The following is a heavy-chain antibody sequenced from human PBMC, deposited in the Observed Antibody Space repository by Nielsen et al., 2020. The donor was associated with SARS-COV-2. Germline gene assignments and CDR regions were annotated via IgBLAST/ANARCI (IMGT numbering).Heavy chain of an antibody. D-gene: IGHD2-15*01. CDR2: IYSDGST. J-gene: IGHJ4*02. V-gene: IGHV3-53*05. CDR3: AKEYCSGGSCYGHFDY. Sequence: GESLKISCAASGFSVSSHDMNWVRQAPGKGLQWVSLIYSDGSTKYADSVKGRFTISRDNAKNSLYLQMTSLRAEDTALYYCAKEYCSGGSCYGHFDYWGQGTLVTVSS. CDR1: GFSVSSHD.